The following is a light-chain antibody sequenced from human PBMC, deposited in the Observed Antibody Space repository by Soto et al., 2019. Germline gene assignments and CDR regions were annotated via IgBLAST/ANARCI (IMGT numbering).Light chain of an antibody. CDR2: GAS. V-gene: IGKV3D-15*01. CDR1: QSVNTI. CDR3: QQYTNWPPWT. J-gene: IGKJ1*01. Sequence: EIVMTQSPATLSVSPGERATLSCRASQSVNTIVAWYQQEPGQAPRLLIYGASIRATGITARFSGSVSGTEFTLTIRSLQSEDFAVYYCQQYTNWPPWTFGRGTKVDIK.